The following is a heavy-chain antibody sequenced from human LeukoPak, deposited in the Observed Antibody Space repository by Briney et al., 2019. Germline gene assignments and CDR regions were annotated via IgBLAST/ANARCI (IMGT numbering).Heavy chain of an antibody. J-gene: IGHJ5*02. CDR2: IHPSGNT. CDR3: ARDLGYSGFDWAP. D-gene: IGHD5-12*01. Sequence: SATLSLTCTVSGYSISSGYYWGWIRQPPGKRLEWVGSIHPSGNTYYNPTLKSRVTISVDTSKNQFSLNLTSVTAADAAVYYCARDLGYSGFDWAPWGQGTLVTVSS. CDR1: GYSISSGYY. V-gene: IGHV4-38-2*02.